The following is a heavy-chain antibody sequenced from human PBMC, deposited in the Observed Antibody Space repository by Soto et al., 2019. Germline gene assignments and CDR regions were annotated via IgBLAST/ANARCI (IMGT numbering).Heavy chain of an antibody. J-gene: IGHJ4*02. V-gene: IGHV1-69*12. Sequence: QVQLVQSGAEVKKPGSSVKVSCKASGGTFSNYAISWVRQAPGQGLEWMGGIISIFGTTNYAKRFQGRVTITADESTSTAYMELSSLRSEDTALYYCARVSSSWYKDYFDYWGQGTLVTVSS. CDR2: IISIFGTT. CDR3: ARVSSSWYKDYFDY. CDR1: GGTFSNYA. D-gene: IGHD6-13*01.